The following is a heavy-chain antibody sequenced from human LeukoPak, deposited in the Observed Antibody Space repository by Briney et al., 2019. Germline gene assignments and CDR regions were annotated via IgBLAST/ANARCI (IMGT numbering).Heavy chain of an antibody. CDR2: ISGSGGST. CDR3: AKDKAGSTAYFFDY. D-gene: IGHD6-13*01. V-gene: IGHV3-23*01. CDR1: GFTFSSYA. Sequence: GGSLRLSCAASGFTFSSYAMSWVRQAPGKGLEWVSAISGSGGSTYYADSVKGRFTISRDNSKNSLYLQLNSLRAEDTAIYYCAKDKAGSTAYFFDYWGQGTLVTVCS. J-gene: IGHJ4*02.